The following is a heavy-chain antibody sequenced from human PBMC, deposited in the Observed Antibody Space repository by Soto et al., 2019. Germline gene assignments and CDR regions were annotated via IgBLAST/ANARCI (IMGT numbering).Heavy chain of an antibody. CDR1: GYTFTGYY. D-gene: IGHD6-13*01. V-gene: IGHV1-2*02. Sequence: ASVKVSCKSSGYTFTGYYIHWVRQAPGQGLEWMGWINPNSGGTNYAQKFQGRVTMTRDTSISTAYMELSRLRSDDTAVYYCARSRAKGSSTDYWGQGTLVTFSS. CDR3: ARSRAKGSSTDY. J-gene: IGHJ4*02. CDR2: INPNSGGT.